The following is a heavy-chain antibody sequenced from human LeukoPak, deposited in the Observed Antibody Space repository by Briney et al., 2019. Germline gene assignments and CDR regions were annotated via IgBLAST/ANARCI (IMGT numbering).Heavy chain of an antibody. Sequence: GGSLRLSCSASGFIFTDYTIHWVRQAPGKGLEYVSAITNYGDATYYADSVKGRFTISRDNSKNTAWLQMSSLRPEDTAVYYCVKDTRDTRDDYWGQGTLVTVSS. D-gene: IGHD5-24*01. CDR3: VKDTRDTRDDY. J-gene: IGHJ4*02. CDR1: GFIFTDYT. V-gene: IGHV3-64D*06. CDR2: ITNYGDAT.